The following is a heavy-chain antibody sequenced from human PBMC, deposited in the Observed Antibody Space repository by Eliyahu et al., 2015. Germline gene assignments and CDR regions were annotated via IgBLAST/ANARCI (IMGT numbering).Heavy chain of an antibody. D-gene: IGHD6-13*01. CDR2: IRYDGNNI. CDR3: AKEIYSSGWYADV. J-gene: IGHJ4*02. V-gene: IGHV3-30*02. Sequence: QVQLVESGGXXVQPGGSLRLSXAASGFPFSSYGIHWVRQAPGKGLEWVAFIRYDGNNIYYSDSVRGRFIISRDSSKNTVGLQMNSLRSEDTAVYYCAKEIYSSGWYADVWGQGTLVIVSS. CDR1: GFPFSSYG.